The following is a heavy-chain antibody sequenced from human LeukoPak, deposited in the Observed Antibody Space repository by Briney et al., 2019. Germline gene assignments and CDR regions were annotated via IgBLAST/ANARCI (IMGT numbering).Heavy chain of an antibody. V-gene: IGHV3-21*01. CDR1: GFTFSSYN. Sequence: GGSLRLSCAASGFTFSSYNMNWVRQAPGKGLEWVSSISSSSTYIYYADSVKGRFTISRDNAENSLYLQMNSLRAEDTAVYYCARFITGPYYFDYWGQGTLVTVSS. CDR2: ISSSSTYI. D-gene: IGHD3-22*01. J-gene: IGHJ4*02. CDR3: ARFITGPYYFDY.